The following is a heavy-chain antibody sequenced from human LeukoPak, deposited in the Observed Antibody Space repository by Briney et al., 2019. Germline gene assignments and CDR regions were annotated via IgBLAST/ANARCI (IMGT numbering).Heavy chain of an antibody. CDR1: GFTFSSYG. CDR3: AKETDTDSGSYPRD. CDR2: ISYDGSNK. V-gene: IGHV3-30*18. Sequence: GGSLRLSCAASGFTFSSYGMHWVRQAPGKGLEWVAVISYDGSNKYYADSVKGRFAISRDNSKNTLYLQMNSLRAEDTAVYYCAKETDTDSGSYPRDWGQGTLVTVSS. D-gene: IGHD1-26*01. J-gene: IGHJ4*02.